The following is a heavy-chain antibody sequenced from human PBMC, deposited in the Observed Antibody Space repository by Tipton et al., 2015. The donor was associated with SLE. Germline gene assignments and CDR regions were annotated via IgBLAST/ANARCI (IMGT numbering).Heavy chain of an antibody. CDR1: SYSISSGYY. Sequence: LRLSCTVSSYSISSGYYWGWIRQPPGKGLEWIGYIYYSGSTNYNPSLKSRVTISVDTSKNQFSLKLSSVAAADTAVYYCARGGRIAIFGVATDGAFDIWGQGTMVTVSS. V-gene: IGHV4-61*01. D-gene: IGHD3-3*01. CDR3: ARGGRIAIFGVATDGAFDI. CDR2: IYYSGST. J-gene: IGHJ3*02.